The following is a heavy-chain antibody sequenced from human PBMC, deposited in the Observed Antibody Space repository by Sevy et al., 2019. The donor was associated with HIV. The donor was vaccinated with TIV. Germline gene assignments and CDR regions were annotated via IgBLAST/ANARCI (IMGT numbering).Heavy chain of an antibody. CDR2: IKQDESEK. J-gene: IGHJ4*02. CDR3: AREVGGFNWRPYYFDS. D-gene: IGHD3-16*01. Sequence: GGSLRLSCAASGFRFTDYWMSWVRQTPGKGLEWVATIKQDESEKYYVDSVKGGFVISRENGKTSVSLQMNGLRVEDTALYYCAREVGGFNWRPYYFDSWGQGTLVTVSS. V-gene: IGHV3-7*01. CDR1: GFRFTDYW.